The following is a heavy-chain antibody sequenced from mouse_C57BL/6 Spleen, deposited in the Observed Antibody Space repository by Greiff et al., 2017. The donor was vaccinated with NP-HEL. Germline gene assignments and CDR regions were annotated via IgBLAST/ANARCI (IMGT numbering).Heavy chain of an antibody. J-gene: IGHJ3*01. V-gene: IGHV5-17*01. Sequence: EVKLVESGGGLVKPGGSLKLSCAASGFTFSDYGMHWVRQAPEKGLEWVAYISSGSSTIYYADTVKGRFTISRDNAKNTLFLQMTSLRSEDTAMYYCARDPLYDYEGWFADWGQGTLVTVSA. CDR1: GFTFSDYG. CDR2: ISSGSSTI. D-gene: IGHD2-4*01. CDR3: ARDPLYDYEGWFAD.